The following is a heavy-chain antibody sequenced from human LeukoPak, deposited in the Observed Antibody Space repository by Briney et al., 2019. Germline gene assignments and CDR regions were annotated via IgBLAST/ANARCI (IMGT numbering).Heavy chain of an antibody. Sequence: GASVKVSCKASGYTFTGYYMHWVRQAPGQGLEWMGWINPNSGGTNYAQKFRGRVTMTRDTSISTAYMELSRLRSDDTAVYYCARDHYDSSGYYFDYWGQGTLVTVSS. CDR1: GYTFTGYY. CDR3: ARDHYDSSGYYFDY. D-gene: IGHD3-22*01. V-gene: IGHV1-2*02. J-gene: IGHJ4*02. CDR2: INPNSGGT.